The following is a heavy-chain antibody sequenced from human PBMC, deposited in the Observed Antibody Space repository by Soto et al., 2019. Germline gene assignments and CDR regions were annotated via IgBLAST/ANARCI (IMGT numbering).Heavy chain of an antibody. J-gene: IGHJ3*02. CDR1: GGSISSYY. CDR2: IYYSGST. Sequence: SETLSLTCTVSGGSISSYYWSWIRQPPGKGLEWIGYIYYSGSTYYNPSLKSRVTISVDTSKNQFSLKLSSVTAADTAVYYCARELDRDAFDIWGQGTMVTVSS. V-gene: IGHV4-59*12. CDR3: ARELDRDAFDI.